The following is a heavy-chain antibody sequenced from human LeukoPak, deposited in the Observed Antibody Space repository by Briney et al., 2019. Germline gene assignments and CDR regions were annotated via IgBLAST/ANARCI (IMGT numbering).Heavy chain of an antibody. D-gene: IGHD3-16*02. CDR3: ARDNSVGDIAWWFDP. J-gene: IGHJ5*02. CDR1: GYSFTSHY. V-gene: IGHV1-46*01. Sequence: ASVKVSCKASGYSFTSHYMHWVRQAPGQGLEWLGLINPSGSSTLYAQKFQGRVTMTRDMSTTTDYMELSSLRSEDTAVYYCARDNSVGDIAWWFDPWGQGTLVTVSS. CDR2: INPSGSST.